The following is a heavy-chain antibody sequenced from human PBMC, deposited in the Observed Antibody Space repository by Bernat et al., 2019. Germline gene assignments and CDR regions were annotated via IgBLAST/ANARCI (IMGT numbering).Heavy chain of an antibody. D-gene: IGHD4-17*01. CDR2: ISYDGSNK. CDR1: GFTFSSYA. Sequence: QVQLVESGGGVVQPGRSLRLSCAASGFTFSSYAMHWVRQAPGKGLEWVAVISYDGSNKYYADSVKGRFTISRDNSKNTLYLQMNSLRAEDTAVYYCASCSGVTTSALEYFQHWGQGTLVTVSS. J-gene: IGHJ1*01. V-gene: IGHV3-30-3*01. CDR3: ASCSGVTTSALEYFQH.